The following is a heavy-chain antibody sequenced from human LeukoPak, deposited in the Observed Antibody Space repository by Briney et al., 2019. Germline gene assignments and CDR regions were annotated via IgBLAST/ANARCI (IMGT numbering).Heavy chain of an antibody. CDR1: GGSISSYY. V-gene: IGHV4-59*01. CDR2: IYYSGST. CDR3: ARGNDYGDSFDY. Sequence: SSETLSLTCTVSGGSISSYYWSWIRQSPGEGLEWIGNIYYSGSTNSNPSLKSRVTVSLDTSKNQFSLKVRSVTAVDTAVYYCARGNDYGDSFDYWGQGTLVTVSS. D-gene: IGHD4-17*01. J-gene: IGHJ4*02.